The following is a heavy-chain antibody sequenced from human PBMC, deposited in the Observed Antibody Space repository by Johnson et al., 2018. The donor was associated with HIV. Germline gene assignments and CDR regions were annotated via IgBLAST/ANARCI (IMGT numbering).Heavy chain of an antibody. V-gene: IGHV3-66*03. CDR1: GFTVSSNY. D-gene: IGHD3-16*01. CDR2: IYSGGST. CDR3: AKDSKVKRLTADAYYAFEI. J-gene: IGHJ3*02. Sequence: VQVVESGGGLIQPGGSLRLSCAASGFTVSSNYMSWVRQAPGKGLEWVSVIYSGGSTYYADSVKGRFTISRDKSKKTLYLQMNSLRLEDTAIYYCAKDSKVKRLTADAYYAFEIWGQGTMV.